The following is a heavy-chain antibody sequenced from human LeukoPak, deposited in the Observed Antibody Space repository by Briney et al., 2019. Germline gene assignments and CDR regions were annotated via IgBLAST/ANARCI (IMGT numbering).Heavy chain of an antibody. CDR2: IIPMFGTR. Sequence: SVTVTCKASGGTFSSSAISWVRQAPGQGLEWMGGIIPMFGTRNYAQKFQGRVTITADESTSTAYMELSSPRSEDTALYYCARGPNPEIAVAGMIFDYWGQGTLVTVSS. D-gene: IGHD6-19*01. CDR3: ARGPNPEIAVAGMIFDY. CDR1: GGTFSSSA. J-gene: IGHJ4*02. V-gene: IGHV1-69*13.